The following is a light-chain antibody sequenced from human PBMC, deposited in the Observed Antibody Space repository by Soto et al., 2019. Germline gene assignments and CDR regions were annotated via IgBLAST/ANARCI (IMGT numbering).Light chain of an antibody. V-gene: IGKV3D-15*01. CDR1: QSVSSY. CDR2: DIS. CDR3: QQYNSWPLT. Sequence: PGERATLSCRATQSVSSYLAWYQQKPGQPPRLLIYDISTRATGIPTRFSGSGSGTEFTLTISSLQSEDFAVYYCQQYNSWPLTFGGGTKVDI. J-gene: IGKJ4*01.